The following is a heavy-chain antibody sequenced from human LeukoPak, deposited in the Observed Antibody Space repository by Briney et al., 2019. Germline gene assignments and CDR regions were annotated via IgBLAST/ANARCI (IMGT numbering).Heavy chain of an antibody. CDR3: AKDHCSSTSCYYYYYGMDV. Sequence: GRSLRLSCAASGFTFSSHGMHWVCQAPGKGLEWVAVISYDGSNKYYADSVKGRFTISRDNSKNTLYLQMNSLRAEDTAVYYCAKDHCSSTSCYYYYYGMDVWGQGTTVTVSS. CDR2: ISYDGSNK. J-gene: IGHJ6*02. V-gene: IGHV3-30*18. CDR1: GFTFSSHG. D-gene: IGHD2-2*01.